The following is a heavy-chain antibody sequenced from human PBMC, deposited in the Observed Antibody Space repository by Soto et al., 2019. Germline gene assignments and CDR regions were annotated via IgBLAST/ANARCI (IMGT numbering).Heavy chain of an antibody. D-gene: IGHD3-10*01. CDR3: ERDRAFWFRDY. J-gene: IGHJ4*02. CDR2: FNPDGSGA. CDR1: GFTFGNYW. Sequence: PGGSLRLSCAASGFTFGNYWMHWVRQAPGEGLVWVSRFNPDGSGATYADSVKGRFTISRDNAKNTLYLQMNSLRGDDTAVYYCERDRAFWFRDYWGQGPLVT. V-gene: IGHV3-74*01.